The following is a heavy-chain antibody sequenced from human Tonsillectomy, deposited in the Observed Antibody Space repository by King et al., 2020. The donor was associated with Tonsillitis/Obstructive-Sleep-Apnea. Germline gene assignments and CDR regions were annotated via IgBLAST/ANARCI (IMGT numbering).Heavy chain of an antibody. CDR2: FDPEDGET. D-gene: IGHD3-3*01. Sequence: DQLVQSGAEVKKPGASVKVSCKVSGYTLTELSMHWVRQAPGKGLEWMGGFDPEDGETIYAQKFQGRVTMTEDTSKETAYVEVSSLRSEDPAVYYCATSTLRFLEWLASFDYWGQGTLVTVSS. CDR1: GYTLTELS. V-gene: IGHV1-24*01. CDR3: ATSTLRFLEWLASFDY. J-gene: IGHJ4*02.